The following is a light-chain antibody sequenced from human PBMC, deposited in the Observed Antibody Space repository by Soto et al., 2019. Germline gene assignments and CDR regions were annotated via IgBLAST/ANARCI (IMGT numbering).Light chain of an antibody. Sequence: DIQMTQSPSSLSASVGDSVTITCRASQGISNYLAWYQQKPGKVPKLLIYAASTLQSGVPSRFSGSGSGTDFTLTISSLQTEDVATYYCQKYNSATVCFGQGTKVEIK. CDR1: QGISNY. V-gene: IGKV1-27*01. CDR2: AAS. J-gene: IGKJ1*01. CDR3: QKYNSATVC.